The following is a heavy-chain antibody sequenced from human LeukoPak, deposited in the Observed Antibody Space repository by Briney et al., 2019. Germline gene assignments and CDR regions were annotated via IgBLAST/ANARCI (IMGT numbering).Heavy chain of an antibody. V-gene: IGHV1-18*01. CDR2: ISAHNGNT. D-gene: IGHD1-26*01. Sequence: ASVKVSCKASGYTFTSYGISWVRQAPGQGLEWMGWISAHNGNTNYAQKLQGRVTMTTDTSTSTAYMELRSLRSDDTAVYYCARDPGSSLPRYFDYWGQGTLVTVSS. CDR3: ARDPGSSLPRYFDY. CDR1: GYTFTSYG. J-gene: IGHJ4*02.